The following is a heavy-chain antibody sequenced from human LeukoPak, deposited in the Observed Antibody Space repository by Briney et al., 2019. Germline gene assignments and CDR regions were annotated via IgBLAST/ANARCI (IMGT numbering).Heavy chain of an antibody. Sequence: GGSLRLSCAASGFTFSSYGMHWVRQAPGKGLEWVAVIWYDGSNKYYADSVKGRFTISRDNSKNTLYLQMSSLRAEDTAVYYCARAPLPTALNHYYYYGMDVWGQGTTVTVSS. D-gene: IGHD2-2*01. V-gene: IGHV3-33*01. CDR3: ARAPLPTALNHYYYYGMDV. CDR1: GFTFSSYG. CDR2: IWYDGSNK. J-gene: IGHJ6*02.